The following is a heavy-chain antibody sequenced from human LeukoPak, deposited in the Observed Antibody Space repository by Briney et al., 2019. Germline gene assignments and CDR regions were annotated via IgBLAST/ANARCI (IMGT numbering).Heavy chain of an antibody. Sequence: PGGSLRLSCSASGFTFSNYSMHWVRQAPGKGLEYVSAISSSGGTTYYADSVKGSFTISRDNSKSTLYLQMSSLRTEDTAVYYCVKNSGSYYHFDYWGQGTLVTVSS. CDR1: GFTFSNYS. V-gene: IGHV3-64D*09. D-gene: IGHD1-26*01. CDR3: VKNSGSYYHFDY. J-gene: IGHJ4*02. CDR2: ISSSGGTT.